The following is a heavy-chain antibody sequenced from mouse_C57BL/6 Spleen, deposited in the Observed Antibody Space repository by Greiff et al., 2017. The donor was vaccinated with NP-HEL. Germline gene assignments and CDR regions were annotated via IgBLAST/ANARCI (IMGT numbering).Heavy chain of an antibody. CDR2: IYPGNSDT. D-gene: IGHD1-1*01. CDR1: GYTFTSYW. Sequence: DVQLQESGTVLARPGASVKMSCKTSGYTFTSYWMHWVKQRPGQGLEWIGAIYPGNSDTSYNQKFKGKAKLTAVTSASTAYMELSSLTNEDSAVYYCTRGTTVVGDGYFEVWGTGTTVTVSS. V-gene: IGHV1-5*01. J-gene: IGHJ1*03. CDR3: TRGTTVVGDGYFEV.